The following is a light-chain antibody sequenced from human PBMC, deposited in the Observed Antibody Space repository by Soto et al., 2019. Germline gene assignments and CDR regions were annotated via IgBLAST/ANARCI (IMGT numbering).Light chain of an antibody. CDR2: DNN. V-gene: IGLV1-51*01. J-gene: IGLJ1*01. CDR1: SSDVGGHNY. Sequence: QSALTQPASVSGSPGQSITISCTGTSSDVGGHNYVSWYQQHPGKAPKLLIYDNNKRPSGIPDRFSGSKSGTSATLGITGLQTGDEADYYCGTWDSSLSGYVFGTGTKLTVL. CDR3: GTWDSSLSGYV.